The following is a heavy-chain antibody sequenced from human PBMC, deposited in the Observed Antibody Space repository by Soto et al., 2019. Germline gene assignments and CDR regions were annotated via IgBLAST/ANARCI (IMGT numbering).Heavy chain of an antibody. V-gene: IGHV1-69*13. CDR2: IIPMFGTP. CDR1: GGAFTDYI. CDR3: AGGRDQPPVGLYFES. Sequence: SVKVSCKASGGAFTDYIFDWVRQAPGQGLEWMGGIIPMFGTPKYAQKFQHRVTISADVSTGTAYMELTRLRFDETAVYYCAGGRDQPPVGLYFESWGEGTRVTVS. J-gene: IGHJ4*02. D-gene: IGHD1-26*01.